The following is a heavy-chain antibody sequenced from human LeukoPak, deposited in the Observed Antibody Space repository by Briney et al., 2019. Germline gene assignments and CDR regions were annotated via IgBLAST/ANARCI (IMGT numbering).Heavy chain of an antibody. J-gene: IGHJ6*02. Sequence: GGSLRLSCAASGFTFSSYAMSWVRQAPGKGLEWVSAISGSGGSTYYADSVKGRFTISRDNSKNTLYLQMNSLRAEDTAVYYCAKDPPRLYCSGGSCYPDSNYYYYGMDVWGQGTTVTVSS. CDR1: GFTFSSYA. CDR3: AKDPPRLYCSGGSCYPDSNYYYYGMDV. D-gene: IGHD2-15*01. V-gene: IGHV3-23*01. CDR2: ISGSGGST.